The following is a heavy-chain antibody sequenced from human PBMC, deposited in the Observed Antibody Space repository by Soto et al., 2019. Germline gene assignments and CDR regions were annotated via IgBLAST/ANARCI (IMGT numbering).Heavy chain of an antibody. CDR3: ARGYGYYDSSGWHLYYFDY. D-gene: IGHD3-22*01. CDR2: IIPIFGTA. Sequence: QVQLVQSGAEVKKPGSSVKVSCKASGGTFSSYAISWVRQAPGQGLEWMGGIIPIFGTANYAQQFQGRVTITADESTSTAYMDLSSLRSEDTAVYYCARGYGYYDSSGWHLYYFDYWGQGTLVTVSS. J-gene: IGHJ4*02. V-gene: IGHV1-69*01. CDR1: GGTFSSYA.